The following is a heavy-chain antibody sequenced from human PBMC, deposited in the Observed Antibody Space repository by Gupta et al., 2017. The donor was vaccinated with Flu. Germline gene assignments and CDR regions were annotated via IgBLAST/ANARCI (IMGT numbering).Heavy chain of an antibody. D-gene: IGHD3-3*01. J-gene: IGHJ6*02. CDR1: GFTFSNAW. V-gene: IGHV3-15*01. CDR3: TTARADDFWSGYLNEGYYYYGMDV. Sequence: EVQLVESGGGLVKPGGSLRLSCAASGFTFSNAWMSWVRPAPGKGLEWVGRIKSKTDGGTTDYAAPVKGRFTISRDDSKNTLYLQMNSLKTEDTAVYYCTTARADDFWSGYLNEGYYYYGMDVWGQGTTVTVSS. CDR2: IKSKTDGGTT.